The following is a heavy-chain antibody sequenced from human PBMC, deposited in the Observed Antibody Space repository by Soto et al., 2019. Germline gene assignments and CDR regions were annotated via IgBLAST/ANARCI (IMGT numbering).Heavy chain of an antibody. Sequence: QVQLVQSGAEVKKPGASVKVSCEASGYTFITYPMHWVRQAPGQRLEWMGWINADNGNTKYSQKFQGSVTITRDTSETTAFMELSSLRSEDTAMYYCARSGASVAAAGTENWLFDLWGRGTLVTVSS. J-gene: IGHJ2*01. CDR1: GYTFITYP. D-gene: IGHD6-13*01. V-gene: IGHV1-3*01. CDR3: ARSGASVAAAGTENWLFDL. CDR2: INADNGNT.